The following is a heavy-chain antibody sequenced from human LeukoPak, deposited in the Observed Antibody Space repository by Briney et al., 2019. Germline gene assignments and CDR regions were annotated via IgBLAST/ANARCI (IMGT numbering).Heavy chain of an antibody. CDR2: IYYSGST. CDR3: AATNIKAVAGSHNWFDP. Sequence: SWVRQHPGKGLEWIGYIYYSGSTYYNPSLKSRVTISVDTSKNQFSLKLSSVTAADTAVYYCAATNIKAVAGSHNWFDPWGQGTLVTVSS. V-gene: IGHV4-31*02. D-gene: IGHD6-19*01. J-gene: IGHJ5*02.